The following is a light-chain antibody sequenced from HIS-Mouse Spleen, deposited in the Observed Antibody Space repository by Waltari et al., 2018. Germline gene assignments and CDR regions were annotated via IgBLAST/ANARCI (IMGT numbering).Light chain of an antibody. CDR1: SSNIGSNY. J-gene: IGLJ3*02. CDR3: AAWDDSLSGWV. CDR2: RNN. Sequence: QSVLTQPPSASGTPGQRVTISCSGSSSNIGSNYVYWYQQFPGTAPKLLIYRNNQRTSGVPDRFSGSKSGTSASLAISGLRSEDEADYYCAAWDDSLSGWVFGGGTKLTVL. V-gene: IGLV1-47*01.